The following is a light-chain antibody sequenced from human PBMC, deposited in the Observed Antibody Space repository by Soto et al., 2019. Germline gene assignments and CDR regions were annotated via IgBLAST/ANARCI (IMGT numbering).Light chain of an antibody. CDR2: DAS. Sequence: EIVLTQSPATLSLSPGDRADISCRASQSIYSFLAWYQQKPGQGPRLLIYDASKRATGIPARFSGSGSGTDFTLTISRLEPEDFGVYYCQQRSNWVTFGGGTRVEI. CDR3: QQRSNWVT. CDR1: QSIYSF. V-gene: IGKV3-11*01. J-gene: IGKJ4*01.